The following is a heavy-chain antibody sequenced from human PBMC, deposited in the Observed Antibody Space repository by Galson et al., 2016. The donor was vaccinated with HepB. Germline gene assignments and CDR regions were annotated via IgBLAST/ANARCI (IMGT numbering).Heavy chain of an antibody. Sequence: SLRLSCAASGSTVSRNHMSWVRQAPGKGLEWVSTLFSDGDTSYTDSVKGRFTISRDNPKNTLYLQMNSLRVDDTAVYYCARDYSRGWFDGSWFDPWGQGTLVTVSS. V-gene: IGHV3-53*01. D-gene: IGHD6-19*01. CDR2: LFSDGDT. CDR1: GSTVSRNH. CDR3: ARDYSRGWFDGSWFDP. J-gene: IGHJ5*02.